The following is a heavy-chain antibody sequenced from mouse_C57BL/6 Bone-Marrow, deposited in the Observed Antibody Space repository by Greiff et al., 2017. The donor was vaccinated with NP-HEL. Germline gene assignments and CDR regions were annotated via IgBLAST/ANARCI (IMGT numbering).Heavy chain of an antibody. CDR2: IWTGGGT. Sequence: VQRVESGPGLVAPSQSLSITCTVSGFSFTSYAISWVRQPPGKGLEWLGVIWTGGGTNYNSALKSRLSISKDNSKSQVFLKMNSLQTDDTARYYCARMSLFYYGNYPFAYWGQGTLVTVSA. CDR1: GFSFTSYA. V-gene: IGHV2-9-1*01. CDR3: ARMSLFYYGNYPFAY. D-gene: IGHD2-1*01. J-gene: IGHJ3*01.